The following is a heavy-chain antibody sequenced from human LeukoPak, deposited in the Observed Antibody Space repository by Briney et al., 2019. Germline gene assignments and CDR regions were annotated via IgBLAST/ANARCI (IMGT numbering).Heavy chain of an antibody. J-gene: IGHJ3*02. V-gene: IGHV3-20*04. CDR2: INWNGGST. CDR1: GFTFNTYG. CDR3: ARYRSSWYMDTFDI. D-gene: IGHD6-13*01. Sequence: GGSLRLSCAASGFTFNTYGMSWVRQAPGKGLEWVSGINWNGGSTNYADSVQGRFSISRDNAKNSLYLQMNSLRAEDTALYYCARYRSSWYMDTFDIWGQGTMVTVSS.